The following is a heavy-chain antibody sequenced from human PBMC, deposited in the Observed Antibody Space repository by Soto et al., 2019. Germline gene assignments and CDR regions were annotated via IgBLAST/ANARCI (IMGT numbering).Heavy chain of an antibody. J-gene: IGHJ4*02. CDR1: GFSLSNARMG. V-gene: IGHV2-26*01. CDR2: IFSNDEK. D-gene: IGHD3-3*01. CDR3: ARIRIGDSWSATGRGFDY. Sequence: SGPTLVNPRETLTVTCTVSGFSLSNARMGVSWILQPPGKALEWLAHIFSNDEKSYSTSLKSRLTISKDTSESQVVLTMTNMDPVDTATYYCARIRIGDSWSATGRGFDYWGQ.